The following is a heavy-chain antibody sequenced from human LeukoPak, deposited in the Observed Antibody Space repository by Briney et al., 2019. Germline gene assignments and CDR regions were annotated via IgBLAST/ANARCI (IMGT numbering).Heavy chain of an antibody. V-gene: IGHV1-2*02. J-gene: IGHJ6*02. Sequence: ASVKVSCKASGYTFTGYYMHWVRQAPGQGLEWMGWINPNSGGTNYGQKFQGRVTMTRDTSISTAYMELSRLRSDDTAVYYCASSPPLYCSSTSCYTVHYYYYYGMDVWGQGTTVTVSS. CDR1: GYTFTGYY. D-gene: IGHD2-2*02. CDR3: ASSPPLYCSSTSCYTVHYYYYYGMDV. CDR2: INPNSGGT.